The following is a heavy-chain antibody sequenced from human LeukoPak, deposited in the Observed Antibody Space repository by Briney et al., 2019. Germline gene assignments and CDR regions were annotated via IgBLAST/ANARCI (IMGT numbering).Heavy chain of an antibody. J-gene: IGHJ4*02. D-gene: IGHD5-18*01. Sequence: GGSLRLSCAASGFTFSSYWMSWVRQAPGKGLEWVANIKQDGSEKYYVDSVKGRFTISRDNAKNSLYLQMNSLRAEDTALYYCAKDHSYGVESFDYWGQGTLVTVSS. CDR1: GFTFSSYW. V-gene: IGHV3-7*03. CDR3: AKDHSYGVESFDY. CDR2: IKQDGSEK.